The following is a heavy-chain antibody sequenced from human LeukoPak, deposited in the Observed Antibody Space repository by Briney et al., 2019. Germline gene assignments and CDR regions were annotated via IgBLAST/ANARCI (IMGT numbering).Heavy chain of an antibody. CDR3: ARQPRNGWNEGLGY. CDR2: VYYSGST. CDR1: GGSISSYDYY. Sequence: SETLSLTCTVSGGSISSYDYYWGWIRQPPGKGLEWIGSVYYSGSTRDNPSLKSRVTTSVDTSKNQFTLKLRSVTAADTAVYYWARQPRNGWNEGLGYGGQKPRVTASP. V-gene: IGHV4-39*01. J-gene: IGHJ4*02. D-gene: IGHD1-1*01.